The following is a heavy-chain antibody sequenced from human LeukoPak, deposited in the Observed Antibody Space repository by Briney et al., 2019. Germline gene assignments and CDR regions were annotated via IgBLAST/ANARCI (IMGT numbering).Heavy chain of an antibody. Sequence: GGSLRLSCAASGFTFSSYAMTWVRQAPGKGLEWVSTSVSGGSTYYADSVKGRFTISRDNSKNTLYLQMNSLRVEDTAVYYCAKDLMRDRWFGESWGQGTLVTVSS. J-gene: IGHJ5*02. D-gene: IGHD3-10*01. CDR1: GFTFSSYA. CDR2: SVSGGST. CDR3: AKDLMRDRWFGES. V-gene: IGHV3-23*01.